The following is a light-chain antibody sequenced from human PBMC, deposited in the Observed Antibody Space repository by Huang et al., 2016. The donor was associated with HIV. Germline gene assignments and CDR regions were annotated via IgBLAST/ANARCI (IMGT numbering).Light chain of an antibody. CDR2: AAA. V-gene: IGKV3-20*01. Sequence: EIVLTQSPGPLSLSPGERATLSCRASQRVSSSYLAWYQQIPGQVPRLLIYAAATRATGIPARFSGSESGTDFTLTSSRLEPEDFAVYYCQQYGSSPYTFGQGTKLEIK. CDR1: QRVSSSY. J-gene: IGKJ2*01. CDR3: QQYGSSPYT.